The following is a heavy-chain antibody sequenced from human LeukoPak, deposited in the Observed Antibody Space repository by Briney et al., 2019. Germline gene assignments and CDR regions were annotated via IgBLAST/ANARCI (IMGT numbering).Heavy chain of an antibody. CDR2: INGDGSVK. CDR3: ARDPAFGALDY. CDR1: GLTFSNTW. J-gene: IGHJ4*02. D-gene: IGHD3-10*01. V-gene: IGHV3-7*01. Sequence: PGGSLRLSCAASGLTFSNTWMAWVRQVPGKGLEWVANINGDGSVKYHVDSVKGRFAISKDNARNSLYLQMSSLRAEDTAIYYCARDPAFGALDYWGPGTHVTVSS.